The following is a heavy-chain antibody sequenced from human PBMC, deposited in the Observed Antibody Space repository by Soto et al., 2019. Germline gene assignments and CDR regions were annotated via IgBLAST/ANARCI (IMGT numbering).Heavy chain of an antibody. J-gene: IGHJ4*02. D-gene: IGHD3-3*01. CDR3: TTEHAVFGVVIVPFDY. Sequence: VGSLRLSCAASGFTFSNAWMSWVRQAPGKGLEWVGRIKSKSDGGTTDYAAPVKGRIAIPRDDSSNTLYLQMNSLKTEDTAVYYCTTEHAVFGVVIVPFDYWGQGTLVTVSS. V-gene: IGHV3-15*01. CDR1: GFTFSNAW. CDR2: IKSKSDGGTT.